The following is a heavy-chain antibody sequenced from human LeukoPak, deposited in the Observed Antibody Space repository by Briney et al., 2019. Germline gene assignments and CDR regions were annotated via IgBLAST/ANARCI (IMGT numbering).Heavy chain of an antibody. Sequence: SETLSLTCAVYGGSFSGYYWSRIRQPPGKGLEWIGEINHSGSTNYNPSLKSRVTISVDTSKNLFSLKLSSVTAADTAVYYCARHSRRGSSPTRPFDIWGQGTLVTVSS. CDR1: GGSFSGYY. CDR3: ARHSRRGSSPTRPFDI. D-gene: IGHD1-26*01. J-gene: IGHJ3*02. V-gene: IGHV4-34*01. CDR2: INHSGST.